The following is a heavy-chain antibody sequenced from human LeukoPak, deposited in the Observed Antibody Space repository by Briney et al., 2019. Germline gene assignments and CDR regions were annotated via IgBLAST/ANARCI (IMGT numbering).Heavy chain of an antibody. J-gene: IGHJ5*02. D-gene: IGHD3-10*01. V-gene: IGHV3-48*03. CDR3: ARGWFDH. Sequence: GGSVRLSYAASGFPFSSHEMHWLRQPPGKGLEWVSYISSSGSIIYYADSGKGRFTISRDNAKNSLYLQMNSLSADDTAIYYCARGWFDHWGQGTLVTVSS. CDR1: GFPFSSHE. CDR2: ISSSGSII.